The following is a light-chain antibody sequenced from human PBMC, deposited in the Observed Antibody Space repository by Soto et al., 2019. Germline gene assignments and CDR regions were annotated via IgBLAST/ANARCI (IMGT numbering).Light chain of an antibody. CDR3: QSYDSSLSAL. V-gene: IGLV1-40*01. CDR2: GNS. CDR1: SSNIGAGYD. J-gene: IGLJ2*01. Sequence: QPVLTQPPSVSGAPGQRVTISCTGSSSNIGAGYDVHWYHQLPGTAPKLLIYGNSNRPSGVPDRFSGSKSGTSASLAITGLQAEDEADYSCQSYDSSLSALFGGGTKLTVL.